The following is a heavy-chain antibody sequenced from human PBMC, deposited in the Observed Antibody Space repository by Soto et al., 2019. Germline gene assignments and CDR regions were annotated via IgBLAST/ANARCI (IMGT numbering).Heavy chain of an antibody. D-gene: IGHD6-13*01. Sequence: QVQLVESGGGVVQPGRSLRLSCAASGFTFSSYAMHWVRQAPGKGLEWVAVISYDGSNKYYADSVKGRFTISRDNSKNTLYLQRNSLRAEDTAVYYCATSWQQLVPNFDYWGQGTLVTVSS. J-gene: IGHJ4*02. V-gene: IGHV3-30-3*01. CDR3: ATSWQQLVPNFDY. CDR2: ISYDGSNK. CDR1: GFTFSSYA.